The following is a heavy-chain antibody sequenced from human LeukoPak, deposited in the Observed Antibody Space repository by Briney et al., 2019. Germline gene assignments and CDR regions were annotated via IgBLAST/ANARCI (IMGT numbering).Heavy chain of an antibody. V-gene: IGHV3-74*01. J-gene: IGHJ4*02. CDR2: INNDGVST. CDR3: VRKPLSGGYGGTIDY. CDR1: GFTLSSYW. D-gene: IGHD5-12*01. Sequence: GGSLRLSCATSGFTLSSYWMHWVRHVPGKGLEWLSRINNDGVSTSYADSVKGRFTISRDNAKNTLYLRMNSLRAEDTAIYYCVRKPLSGGYGGTIDYWGQGTLVTVSS.